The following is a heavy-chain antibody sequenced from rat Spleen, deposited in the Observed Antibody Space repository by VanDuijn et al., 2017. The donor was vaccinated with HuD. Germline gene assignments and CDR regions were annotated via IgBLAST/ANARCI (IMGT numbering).Heavy chain of an antibody. CDR2: ISPSGGST. V-gene: IGHV5-19*01. Sequence: EVQLVESGGGLVQPGRSLKLSCAVSGFTFSNYGLHWIRQAPTKGLEWVASISPSGGSTYYRDSVKGRFTISRDNAKSTLYLQMNSLRSEDTATYYCTRWATLDYFDYWGQGVMVTVSS. J-gene: IGHJ2*01. D-gene: IGHD1-4*01. CDR3: TRWATLDYFDY. CDR1: GFTFSNYG.